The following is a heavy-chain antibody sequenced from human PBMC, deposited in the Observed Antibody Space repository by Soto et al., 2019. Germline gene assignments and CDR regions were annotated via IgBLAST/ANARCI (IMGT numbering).Heavy chain of an antibody. D-gene: IGHD3-16*01. CDR3: AKDGGRGYDAFDI. V-gene: IGHV3-48*01. J-gene: IGHJ3*02. CDR1: GFTFSTYS. CDR2: ISSSSSTI. Sequence: GGSLRLACAASGFTFSTYSMNWVRQAPGKGLEWVSYISSSSSTIFYTDSVKGRFTVSRDNAKNSLYLQMSSLRGEDTAVYYFAKDGGRGYDAFDIWGQGTMVTGSS.